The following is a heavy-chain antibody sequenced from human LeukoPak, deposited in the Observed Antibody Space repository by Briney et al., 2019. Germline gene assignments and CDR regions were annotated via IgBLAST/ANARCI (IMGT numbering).Heavy chain of an antibody. Sequence: GGSLRLSCAASGFTFSTYWMTWVRQAPGKGLEWVANIKQDGSEKYYVDSVEGRFTISRDNAQHSLFLLMDSLRAEDTAVYYCAKGSGSYQYYYYGMDVWGQGTTVTVSS. D-gene: IGHD3-10*01. J-gene: IGHJ6*02. CDR2: IKQDGSEK. CDR1: GFTFSTYW. CDR3: AKGSGSYQYYYYGMDV. V-gene: IGHV3-7*01.